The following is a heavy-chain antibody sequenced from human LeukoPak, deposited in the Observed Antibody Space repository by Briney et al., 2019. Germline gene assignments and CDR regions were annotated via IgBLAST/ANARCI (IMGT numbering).Heavy chain of an antibody. CDR1: GFTFSSYG. V-gene: IGHV3-33*06. CDR3: AKDYGGYMDV. Sequence: GGSLRLSCAASGFTFSSYGMHSVRQAPGKGLEWVAVIWYDGSNKYYAESVKGRFTISRDNSKNTRYLQTNSLRAEDTAVYYCAKDYGGYMDVWGKGTTVTVSS. CDR2: IWYDGSNK. J-gene: IGHJ6*03. D-gene: IGHD4-23*01.